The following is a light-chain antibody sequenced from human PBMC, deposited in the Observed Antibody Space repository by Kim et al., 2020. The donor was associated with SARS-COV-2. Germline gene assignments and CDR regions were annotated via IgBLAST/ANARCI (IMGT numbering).Light chain of an antibody. CDR1: QSISSW. V-gene: IGKV1-5*01. Sequence: DIQMTQPPSTLSASVGDRVTITCRASQSISSWLAWYQQKPGRAPKLLISDASTLKSGVPSRFSGSGSGTEFTLTISSLQPDDFATYYCQHYNNYPRTFGQGTKLEI. CDR3: QHYNNYPRT. CDR2: DAS. J-gene: IGKJ2*02.